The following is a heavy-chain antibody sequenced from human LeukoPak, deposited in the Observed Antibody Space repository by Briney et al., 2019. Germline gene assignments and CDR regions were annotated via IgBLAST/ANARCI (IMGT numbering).Heavy chain of an antibody. CDR1: GGSISSGSYY. V-gene: IGHV4-61*02. D-gene: IGHD6-19*01. Sequence: SQTLSLTCTVSGGSISSGSYYWSWIRQPAGKGLEWIGRIYTSGSPNYNPSLKSRVTISVDTSKNQFSLKLSSVTAADTAVYYCARGRAVAGTDYYYYGMDVWGQGTTVTVSS. CDR3: ARGRAVAGTDYYYYGMDV. J-gene: IGHJ6*02. CDR2: IYTSGSP.